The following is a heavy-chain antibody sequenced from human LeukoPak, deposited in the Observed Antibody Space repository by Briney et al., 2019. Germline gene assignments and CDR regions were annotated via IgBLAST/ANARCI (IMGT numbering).Heavy chain of an antibody. CDR2: IYTSGST. V-gene: IGHV4-61*02. CDR1: GGSISSGSYY. Sequence: PSQTLSLTCTVSGGSISSGSYYWSWIRQPAGKGLEWIGRIYTSGSTNYNPSLKSRVTISVDTSKNQFSLKLSSVTAADTAVYYCARGLGDYVWGSYRTTLFDYWGQGTLVTVSS. D-gene: IGHD3-16*02. J-gene: IGHJ4*02. CDR3: ARGLGDYVWGSYRTTLFDY.